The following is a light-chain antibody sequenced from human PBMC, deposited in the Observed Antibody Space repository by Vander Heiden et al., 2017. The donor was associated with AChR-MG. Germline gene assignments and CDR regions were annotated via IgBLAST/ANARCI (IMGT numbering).Light chain of an antibody. CDR1: QGVGSY. CDR3: QQRSKWPLT. V-gene: IGKV3-11*01. CDR2: DAS. J-gene: IGKJ4*01. Sequence: DIVLTQSPATLSLSPGERATLSCRASQGVGSYFAWFQQKPGQAPRLLISDASNRATGIPARFSGSGSGTDFTLTISSLEPEDSAVYYCQQRSKWPLTFGGGTTVEIK.